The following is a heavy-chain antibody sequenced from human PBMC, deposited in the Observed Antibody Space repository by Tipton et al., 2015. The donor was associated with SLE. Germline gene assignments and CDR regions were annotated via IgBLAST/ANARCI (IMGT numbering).Heavy chain of an antibody. CDR1: GGPISGYY. J-gene: IGHJ5*02. CDR2: FYNSGNI. Sequence: TLSLTCDVYGGPISGYYWSWVRQPPGKGLEWIGYFYNSGNINYNPSLRSRLTLSLDTSKNQFSLKLTSVTAADTAIYYCARDFCGSTCYSRPGHWFDPWGQGILVTVSS. V-gene: IGHV4-59*12. CDR3: ARDFCGSTCYSRPGHWFDP. D-gene: IGHD2-15*01.